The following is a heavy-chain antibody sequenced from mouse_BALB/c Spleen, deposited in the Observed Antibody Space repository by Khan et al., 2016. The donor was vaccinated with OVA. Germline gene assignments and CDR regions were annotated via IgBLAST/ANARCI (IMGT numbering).Heavy chain of an antibody. CDR2: ISYSGST. CDR3: ARDGSRYNYAMDY. D-gene: IGHD2-3*01. CDR1: GYSITSDYA. Sequence: EVQLQESGPGLVKPSQSLSLTCTVTGYSITSDYAWNWIRQFPGNKLEWMGYISYSGSTSYHPSLKSRISITRDTSKNQFFLQLNSVTTEDTATYYCARDGSRYNYAMDYWGQGTAVTVSS. V-gene: IGHV3-2*02. J-gene: IGHJ4*01.